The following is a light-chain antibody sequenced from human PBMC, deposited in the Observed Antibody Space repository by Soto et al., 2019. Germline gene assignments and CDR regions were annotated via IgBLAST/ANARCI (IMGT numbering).Light chain of an antibody. V-gene: IGKV3-20*01. CDR1: QSVSSIY. CDR3: QQYGSSRWT. CDR2: GAS. Sequence: EIVLTQSPGTLSLSPGERATLSCRASQSVSSIYLAWYQQKPGQAPRFHIYGASSRATGIPDRFSGSGPGTDFTFNINRLEPEDFAVYYCQQYGSSRWTFGQGTKVE. J-gene: IGKJ1*01.